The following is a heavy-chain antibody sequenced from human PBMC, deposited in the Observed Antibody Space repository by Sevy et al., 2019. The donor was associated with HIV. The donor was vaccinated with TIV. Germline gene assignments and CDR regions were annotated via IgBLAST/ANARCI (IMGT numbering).Heavy chain of an antibody. CDR3: ARGRDYYNVLDV. CDR2: IYYSGST. J-gene: IGHJ6*02. CDR1: SGSISTYY. Sequence: SETLSLTCTVSSGSISTYYWSLIRQPPGKGLEWIGYIYYSGSTNYNPSLKSRVTISVDMSNNQFSLRLNSVTAADTAVYYCARGRDYYNVLDVWGQGTTVTVSS. V-gene: IGHV4-59*01.